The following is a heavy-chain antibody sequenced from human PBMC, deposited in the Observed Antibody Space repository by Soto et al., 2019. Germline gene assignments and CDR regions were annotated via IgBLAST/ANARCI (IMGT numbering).Heavy chain of an antibody. V-gene: IGHV4-31*03. Sequence: QVQLQESGPGLVKPSQTLSLTCTVSGGSISSGNNYWSWIRQHPGKGLEWIGYIYYSGSTYYNPSAKSRVTISVDTSKNQFSLKLSSVTAADTAVYYCARTSYDSSGTAADPWGQGTLVNVSS. D-gene: IGHD3-22*01. J-gene: IGHJ5*02. CDR2: IYYSGST. CDR1: GGSISSGNNY. CDR3: ARTSYDSSGTAADP.